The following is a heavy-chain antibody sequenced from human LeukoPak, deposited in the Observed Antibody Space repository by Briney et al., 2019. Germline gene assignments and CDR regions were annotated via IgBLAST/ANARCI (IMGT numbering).Heavy chain of an antibody. Sequence: GGSLRLSCVASGFTFSDYWMSWVRQAPGKGLEWVANIKEDGSENYYVDSVRGRFTISRDNAKNSLYLQMNSLRSEDTAMYYCARAYAGGIFDSWGQGTLVTVSS. J-gene: IGHJ4*02. CDR3: ARAYAGGIFDS. CDR2: IKEDGSEN. CDR1: GFTFSDYW. V-gene: IGHV3-7*04. D-gene: IGHD3-16*01.